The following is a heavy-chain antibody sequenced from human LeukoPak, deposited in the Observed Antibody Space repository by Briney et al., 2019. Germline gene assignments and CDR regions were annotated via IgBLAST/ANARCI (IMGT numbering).Heavy chain of an antibody. CDR1: GFTFSSYE. D-gene: IGHD3-16*01. CDR3: ARDQAPYDYVWGSYLDY. J-gene: IGHJ4*02. Sequence: GGSLRLSCAASGFTFSSYEMNWVRQAPGKGLEWVSYISPSGSTIYYAESVKGRFTISRDNAKNSLYLQMNSLRVEDTAVYYCARDQAPYDYVWGSYLDYWGQGTLVTVSS. V-gene: IGHV3-48*03. CDR2: ISPSGSTI.